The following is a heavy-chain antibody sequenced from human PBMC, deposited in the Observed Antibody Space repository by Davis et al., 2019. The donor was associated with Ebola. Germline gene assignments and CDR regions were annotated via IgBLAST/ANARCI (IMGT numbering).Heavy chain of an antibody. J-gene: IGHJ4*02. Sequence: AASVKVSCKASGFTLTNYAIHWVRQAPGQRLEWMGWVHGGNGNTKYSQRFQGRVTITTDTSASTVYLELSSLRSEDTAVYYCAREGSYDFWSGYYEDYWGQGTLVTVSS. D-gene: IGHD3-3*01. CDR2: VHGGNGNT. CDR1: GFTLTNYA. CDR3: AREGSYDFWSGYYEDY. V-gene: IGHV1-3*01.